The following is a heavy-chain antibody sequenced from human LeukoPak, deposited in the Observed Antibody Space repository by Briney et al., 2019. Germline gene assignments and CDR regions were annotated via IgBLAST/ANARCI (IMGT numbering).Heavy chain of an antibody. Sequence: SETLSLTCTVSGGSITNYYWTWIRQPAGQGLEWIGRIYSSGSTNYNPSLKSRVTMSVDTSKNQFSLKLNSVTAADTAVYYCARDYYDGRPFDSWGHGTLVTVSS. J-gene: IGHJ4*01. V-gene: IGHV4-4*07. CDR2: IYSSGST. CDR3: ARDYYDGRPFDS. D-gene: IGHD3-22*01. CDR1: GGSITNYY.